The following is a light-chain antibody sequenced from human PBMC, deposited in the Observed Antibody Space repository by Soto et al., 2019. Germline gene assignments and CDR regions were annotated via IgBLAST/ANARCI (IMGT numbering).Light chain of an antibody. CDR3: QQYNNWPLT. V-gene: IGKV3-15*01. CDR2: VAS. J-gene: IGKJ4*01. CDR1: QSVGSN. Sequence: EIVMTQSPATLSVSPGERATLSCRASQSVGSNLAWYQQKPGQAPRLLIYVASTRATGLPARFSGSVSGTEFALTISSLQSEDFAVYYCQQYNNWPLTFGGGTKVEIK.